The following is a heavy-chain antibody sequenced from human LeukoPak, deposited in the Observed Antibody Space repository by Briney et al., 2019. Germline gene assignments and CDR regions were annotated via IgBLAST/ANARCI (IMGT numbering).Heavy chain of an antibody. Sequence: SVKVSCKASGGTFSSYAISWVRQAPGQGLEWMGGIIPIFGTANYAQKFQGRVTITTDESTSTAYMELSNLRSEDTAVYYCASTMGWLQLRGPFDYWGQGTLVTVSS. CDR3: ASTMGWLQLRGPFDY. J-gene: IGHJ4*02. CDR1: GGTFSSYA. V-gene: IGHV1-69*05. CDR2: IIPIFGTA. D-gene: IGHD5-24*01.